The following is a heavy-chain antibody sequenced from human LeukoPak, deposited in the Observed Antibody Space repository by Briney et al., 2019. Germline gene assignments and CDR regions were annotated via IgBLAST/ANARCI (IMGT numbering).Heavy chain of an antibody. D-gene: IGHD3-22*01. CDR3: ARDYDSSGYYHRAFQH. CDR2: IYYSGST. Sequence: SETLSLTCTVSGGSVNSGSYYWSWIRQPPGKGLEWIGYIYYSGSTNYNPSLKSRVTISVDTSKNQFSLKLSSVTAADTAVYYCARDYDSSGYYHRAFQHWGQGTLVTVSS. V-gene: IGHV4-61*01. J-gene: IGHJ1*01. CDR1: GGSVNSGSYY.